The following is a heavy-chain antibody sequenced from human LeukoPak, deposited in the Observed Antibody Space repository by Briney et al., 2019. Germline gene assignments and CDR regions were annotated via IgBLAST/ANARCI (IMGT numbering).Heavy chain of an antibody. V-gene: IGHV4-4*07. J-gene: IGHJ4*02. Sequence: SETLSLTCTVSGGSIRSHYWSWIRQSAGKGLEWIGRIFHNGGTNDNPSLKSRITISVDTSKNQFSLKLSSVTAADTAVYYCARGAMGHDYIDYWGQGTLVTVSS. CDR1: GGSIRSHY. CDR3: ARGAMGHDYIDY. CDR2: IFHNGGT. D-gene: IGHD5-24*01.